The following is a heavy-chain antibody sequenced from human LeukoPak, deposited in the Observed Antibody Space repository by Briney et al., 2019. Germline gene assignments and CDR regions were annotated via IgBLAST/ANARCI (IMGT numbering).Heavy chain of an antibody. V-gene: IGHV3-30-3*01. CDR2: ISYDGSNK. J-gene: IGHJ6*02. CDR3: ARGYYGMDV. CDR1: GFTFSSYA. Sequence: GRSLRLSCAASGFTFSSYAMHWVRQAPGKGLEWVAVISYDGSNKYYADSVKGRFTISRDNAKNSLYLQMNSLRAEDTAVYYCARGYYGMDVWGQGTTVTVSS.